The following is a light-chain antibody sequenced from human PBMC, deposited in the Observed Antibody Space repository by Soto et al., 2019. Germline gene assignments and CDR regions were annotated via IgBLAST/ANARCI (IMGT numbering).Light chain of an antibody. CDR1: RSNIGSNY. J-gene: IGLJ2*01. Sequence: LTQPPSASGTPGQRVTFSCSGGRSNIGSNYVFWYQQFPGTAPKLLIYRNNQRPSGVPDRFSGSKSGTSASLAISGLRSEDEADYYCTSWDDSLYHVVFGGGTQLTVL. CDR2: RNN. CDR3: TSWDDSLYHVV. V-gene: IGLV1-47*01.